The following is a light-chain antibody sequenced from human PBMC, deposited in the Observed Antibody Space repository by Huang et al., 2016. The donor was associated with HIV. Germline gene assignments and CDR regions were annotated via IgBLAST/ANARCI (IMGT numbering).Light chain of an antibody. CDR1: QSISSY. Sequence: DIQMTQSPSSLSASVGDRVTITCRASQSISSYLNWYLQKPGKAPKLLIYGASSLQSGVPSRFSCSRSGTDFTLTISSLQPEDFATYYCQQSYSTLRYTFGQGTKLEIK. CDR3: QQSYSTLRYT. V-gene: IGKV1-39*01. J-gene: IGKJ2*01. CDR2: GAS.